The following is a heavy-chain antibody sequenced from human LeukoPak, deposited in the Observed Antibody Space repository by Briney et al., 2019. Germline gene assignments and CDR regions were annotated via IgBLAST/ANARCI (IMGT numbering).Heavy chain of an antibody. CDR3: ARDLSSSTSCYTY. Sequence: GGSLRLSCAASGFTFSSYSMNWVRQAPGKGLEWVSSISSSGSYIYYADSVNGRFTISRDNAKNSLYLQMDSLRVEDTAVYYCARDLSSSTSCYTYWGQGTLVTVSS. CDR2: ISSSGSYI. D-gene: IGHD2-2*02. V-gene: IGHV3-21*01. J-gene: IGHJ4*02. CDR1: GFTFSSYS.